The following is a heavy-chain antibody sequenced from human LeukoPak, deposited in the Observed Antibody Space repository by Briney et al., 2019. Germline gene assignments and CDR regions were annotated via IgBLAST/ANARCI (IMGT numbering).Heavy chain of an antibody. V-gene: IGHV4-38-2*02. CDR1: GYSISSHYY. Sequence: SETLSLTCTVSGYSISSHYYWGWIRQTPGKGLEWIGCMYHSGSTYYNPSLKSRVTISVDTSKNQFSLKLSSVTAADTAVYYCARVVVRGVRGRYFDYWGQGTLVTVSS. D-gene: IGHD3-10*01. CDR3: ARVVVRGVRGRYFDY. J-gene: IGHJ4*02. CDR2: MYHSGST.